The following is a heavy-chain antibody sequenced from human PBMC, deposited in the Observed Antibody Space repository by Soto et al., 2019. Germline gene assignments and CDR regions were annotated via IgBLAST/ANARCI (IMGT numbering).Heavy chain of an antibody. CDR2: IYYSGST. J-gene: IGHJ4*02. Sequence: QLQLQESGPGLVKPSETLSLTCTVSGGSISSSSYYWGWIRQPPGKGLEWIGSIYYSGSTYYNPSLKSRVTISVDTSKNQFSLKLSSVTAADTAVCYCARRGWYYFDYWGQGTLVTVSS. CDR1: GGSISSSSYY. V-gene: IGHV4-39*01. D-gene: IGHD6-19*01. CDR3: ARRGWYYFDY.